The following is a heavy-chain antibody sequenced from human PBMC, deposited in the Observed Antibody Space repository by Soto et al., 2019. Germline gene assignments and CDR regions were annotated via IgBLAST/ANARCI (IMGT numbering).Heavy chain of an antibody. J-gene: IGHJ4*02. CDR3: LIDVAIGMNDY. CDR2: ISAYNGNK. CDR1: GYTFTSYG. D-gene: IGHD2-2*02. V-gene: IGHV1-18*01. Sequence: QVQLVQSGAEVKKPGASVKVSCKASGYTFTSYGISWVRQAPGQGLEWMGWISAYNGNKKYAQKLQGRVTMTTDTNASTGFQGLRSLRSENPAVYYCLIDVAIGMNDYWGQGTLVPLSS.